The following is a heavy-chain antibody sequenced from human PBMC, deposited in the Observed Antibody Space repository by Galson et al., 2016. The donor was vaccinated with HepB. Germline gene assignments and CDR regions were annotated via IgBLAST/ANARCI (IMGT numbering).Heavy chain of an antibody. D-gene: IGHD3-10*01. Sequence: SETLSLTCTVSGGSIGVYYWSWIRQPPGKGLEFIGYIYYNGSPNYNPSLKSRVTILEDTSKNQFSVKLSSVTAADTAVYYCARLRSGYYGSTKLFDYWGQGILVTVSS. CDR3: ARLRSGYYGSTKLFDY. J-gene: IGHJ4*02. CDR2: IYYNGSP. V-gene: IGHV4-59*08. CDR1: GGSIGVYY.